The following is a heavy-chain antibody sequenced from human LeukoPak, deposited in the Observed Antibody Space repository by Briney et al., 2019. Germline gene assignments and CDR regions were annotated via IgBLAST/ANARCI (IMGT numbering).Heavy chain of an antibody. Sequence: ASVKVSCKACGGTFSSFAISWVRHAPGQGLEWMGVSIPIFGTANYAQKFQGRVTITADESTSTAYMELSSLRSEDTAVYYCARSTYYYGSGRSGNDDYWGQGTLVTVSS. CDR1: GGTFSSFA. CDR3: ARSTYYYGSGRSGNDDY. D-gene: IGHD3-10*01. J-gene: IGHJ4*02. CDR2: SIPIFGTA. V-gene: IGHV1-69*13.